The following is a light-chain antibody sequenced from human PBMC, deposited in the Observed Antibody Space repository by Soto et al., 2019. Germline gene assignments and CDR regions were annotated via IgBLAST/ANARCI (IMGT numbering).Light chain of an antibody. V-gene: IGKV3-20*01. CDR1: QSVSSDY. Sequence: EIGLTQSPDTLSLSPGERATLSCRASQSVSSDYLVWYQQKPGQAPRLLIYGASRRATGIPDRFSGSGSGTDFILTISRLEPEDFAVYYCQHYDNSPPSVTFGPGTKVDIK. CDR3: QHYDNSPPSVT. J-gene: IGKJ3*01. CDR2: GAS.